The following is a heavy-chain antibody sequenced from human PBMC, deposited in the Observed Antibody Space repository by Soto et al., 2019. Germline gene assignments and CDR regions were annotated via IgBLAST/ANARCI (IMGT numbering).Heavy chain of an antibody. Sequence: GGSLRLSCAASGFTFSSYSMNWVRQAPGKGLEWVSSISSSSSYIYYADSVKGRFTISRDNAKNSLYLQMNSLRAEDTAVYYCARSRPAAMGGAPSWFDPWGQGTLVTVSS. CDR3: ARSRPAAMGGAPSWFDP. V-gene: IGHV3-21*01. CDR1: GFTFSSYS. D-gene: IGHD2-2*01. CDR2: ISSSSSYI. J-gene: IGHJ5*02.